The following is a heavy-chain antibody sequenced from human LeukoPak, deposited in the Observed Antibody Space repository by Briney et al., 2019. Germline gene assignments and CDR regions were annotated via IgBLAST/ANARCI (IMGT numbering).Heavy chain of an antibody. CDR3: VRHDGRSGGTMGAFDS. V-gene: IGHV4-39*01. D-gene: IGHD4-23*01. J-gene: IGHJ5*01. Sequence: SETLSLTCTVSGGSNSSINHHWGWVRQSPGKDLEWIGSIYNGRTTFSNPSLNSRVTISIVTSKNQFSLQLNSVTAADTAVYYCVRHDGRSGGTMGAFDSWGQGSLVTVSS. CDR1: GGSNSSINHH. CDR2: IYNGRTT.